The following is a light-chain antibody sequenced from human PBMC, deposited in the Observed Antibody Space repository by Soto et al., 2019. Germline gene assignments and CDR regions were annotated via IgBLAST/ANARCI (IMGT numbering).Light chain of an antibody. CDR2: EVS. J-gene: IGLJ3*02. CDR1: SSDVGGSNF. CDR3: SSSAGGYTWV. V-gene: IGLV2-8*01. Sequence: QSALTQPPSASGSPGQSVTISCTGTSSDVGGSNFVSWYQQHPGKAPKLMIYEVSKRPSGVPARLSGSKSGNTASLTVSGLQAEDEADYYCSSSAGGYTWVFGGGTKVTV.